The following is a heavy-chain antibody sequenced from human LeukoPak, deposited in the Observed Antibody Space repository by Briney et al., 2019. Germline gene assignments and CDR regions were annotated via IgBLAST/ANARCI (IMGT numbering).Heavy chain of an antibody. J-gene: IGHJ3*02. CDR2: IYTCGST. CDR1: GGSISSYY. Sequence: SETLSLTCTVSGGSISSYYWSWIRQPAGKGLEWIGRIYTCGSTNYNPSLKSRVTMSVDTSKNQFSLKLSSVTAADTAVYYCARGKSSGWYEWDAFDIWGQGTMVTVSS. V-gene: IGHV4-4*07. D-gene: IGHD6-19*01. CDR3: ARGKSSGWYEWDAFDI.